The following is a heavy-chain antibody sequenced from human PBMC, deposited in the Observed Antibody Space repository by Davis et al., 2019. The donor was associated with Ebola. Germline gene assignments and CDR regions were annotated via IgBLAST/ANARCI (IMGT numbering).Heavy chain of an antibody. CDR3: ARGPGI. D-gene: IGHD1-26*01. CDR1: GFTFTRYG. J-gene: IGHJ4*02. Sequence: AASVKVSCKASGFTFTRYGIHWVRQAPGHRLEWMGWINAGNGNTRATQKFQARVTISRDTSASTAYMELNSLSSGDTAVYYCARGPGIWGQGTLVTVSS. CDR2: INAGNGNT. V-gene: IGHV1-3*01.